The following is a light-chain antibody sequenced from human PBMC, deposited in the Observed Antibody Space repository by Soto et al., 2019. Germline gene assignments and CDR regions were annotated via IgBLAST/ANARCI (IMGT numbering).Light chain of an antibody. CDR1: RSNIGAAYD. V-gene: IGLV1-40*01. J-gene: IGLJ3*02. Sequence: QSLLTQPPSVSGAPGQRVTISCTGSRSNIGAAYDEHWYQQLPGTAPKLLIYGNNNRPSGVPDRFSGSKSGTSASLAITGLQTEDEADYYCQSYDTSLSVVFGGGTKLTVL. CDR2: GNN. CDR3: QSYDTSLSVV.